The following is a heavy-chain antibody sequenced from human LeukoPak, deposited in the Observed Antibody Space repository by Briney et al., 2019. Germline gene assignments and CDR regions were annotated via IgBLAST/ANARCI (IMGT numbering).Heavy chain of an antibody. D-gene: IGHD2-15*01. CDR3: VCSGESTWFDP. CDR2: IIPIFGTA. J-gene: IGHJ5*02. V-gene: IGHV1-69*06. Sequence: SVKVSCKASGGTFSSYAISWVRQAPGQGLEWMGGIIPIFGTANYAQKFQGRVTITADKSTSTAYMELSSLRSEDTAVYYCVCSGESTWFDPWGQGTLVTVSS. CDR1: GGTFSSYA.